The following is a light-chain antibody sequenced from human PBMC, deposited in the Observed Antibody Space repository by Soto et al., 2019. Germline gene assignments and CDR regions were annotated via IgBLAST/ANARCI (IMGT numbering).Light chain of an antibody. J-gene: IGKJ5*01. CDR3: QQRSDWSSIT. V-gene: IGKV3D-20*02. Sequence: EIVLTQSPGTLSLSPGERATLSCRASQSVSGSYLAWYQRKPGQAPRLLIYGASSRATGIPDRFSGSGSGTDFTLTISRLEPEDFGVYYCQQRSDWSSITFGQGTRVEIK. CDR1: QSVSGSY. CDR2: GAS.